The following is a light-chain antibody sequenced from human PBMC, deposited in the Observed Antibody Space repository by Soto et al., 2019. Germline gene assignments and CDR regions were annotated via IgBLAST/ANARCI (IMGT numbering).Light chain of an antibody. CDR1: SSNLGAGFD. Sequence: QSVLTQPPSVSGAPGQRVTISCTGSSSNLGAGFDVHWYQQFPGTAPKLLIYATNSRPSGVPERFSGSKSGTSASLAVTGLLAEDEADYYCCSYAGSSTSTWVFGGGTQLTVL. CDR2: ATN. J-gene: IGLJ3*02. CDR3: CSYAGSSTSTWV. V-gene: IGLV1-40*01.